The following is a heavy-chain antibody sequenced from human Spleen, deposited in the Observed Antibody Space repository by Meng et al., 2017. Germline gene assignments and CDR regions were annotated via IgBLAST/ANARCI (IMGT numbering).Heavy chain of an antibody. CDR2: IYPGDSDT. J-gene: IGHJ4*02. Sequence: GESLKISCKGSGYSFTSYWIGWVRQMPGKGLEWMGIIYPGDSDTRYSPSFQGQVTISADKSIGTAYLQWSSLKASDTAMYYCAKLGDSSSWYDLQYYFDYWGQGTLVTVSS. D-gene: IGHD6-13*01. CDR3: AKLGDSSSWYDLQYYFDY. V-gene: IGHV5-51*01. CDR1: GYSFTSYW.